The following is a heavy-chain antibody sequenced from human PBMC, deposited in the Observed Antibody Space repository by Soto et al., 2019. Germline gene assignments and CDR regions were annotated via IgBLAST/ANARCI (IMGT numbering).Heavy chain of an antibody. J-gene: IGHJ6*02. Sequence: SETLYLTCTVSGGSISSSRYYWGWIRQPPGKGQERIGSIYYSGSTYYNPSLKSRVTISVDTSKNQFSLKLSSVTAADTAVYYCARHWAAAGGPNDYYYYGMDVWGQGTTVTVSS. V-gene: IGHV4-39*01. CDR3: ARHWAAAGGPNDYYYYGMDV. CDR2: IYYSGST. D-gene: IGHD6-13*01. CDR1: GGSISSSRYY.